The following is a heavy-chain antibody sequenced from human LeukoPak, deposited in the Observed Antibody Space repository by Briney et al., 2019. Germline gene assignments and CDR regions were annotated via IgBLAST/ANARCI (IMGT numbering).Heavy chain of an antibody. CDR1: GYTFTTHD. CDR2: MSPNSGDT. J-gene: IGHJ4*02. D-gene: IGHD7-27*01. V-gene: IGHV1-8*01. CDR3: VRTPPNWGFDY. Sequence: ASVKVSCKASGYTFTTHDTNWVRQATGQGLEWLGWMSPNSGDTGYAQKFQGRVTMTSDSSIGTAYMELSSLRSEDTAIYYCVRTPPNWGFDYWGQGTLVTVSS.